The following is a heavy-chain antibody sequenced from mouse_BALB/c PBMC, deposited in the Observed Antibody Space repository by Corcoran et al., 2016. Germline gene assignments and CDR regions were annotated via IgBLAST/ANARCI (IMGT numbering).Heavy chain of an antibody. V-gene: IGHV4-1*02. CDR2: INPDSSTI. CDR3: ARNWDVGFDY. D-gene: IGHD4-1*01. Sequence: EVKLLESGGGLVQPGGSLKLSCAASGFDFSRYWMSWVRQAPGKGLEWIGVINPDSSTINYTPSLKDKFIISRDNANNTLYLQRSKVRSEDTAVYYSARNWDVGFDYWGQGTTLTVSS. J-gene: IGHJ2*01. CDR1: GFDFSRYW.